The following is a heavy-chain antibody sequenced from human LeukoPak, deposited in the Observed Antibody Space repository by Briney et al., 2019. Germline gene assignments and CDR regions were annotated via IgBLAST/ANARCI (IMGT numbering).Heavy chain of an antibody. CDR1: GGTFSSYA. J-gene: IGHJ4*02. D-gene: IGHD3-3*01. CDR3: ARDRGNYDFWSGFDY. V-gene: IGHV1-69*13. CDR2: IIPIFGTA. Sequence: GASVKVSCKASGGTFSSYAISWVRQAPGQGLEWMGGIIPIFGTANYAQKFQGRVTITADESTSTAYMELSSLRSEDTAVYYCARDRGNYDFWSGFDYWGQGTLVTVSS.